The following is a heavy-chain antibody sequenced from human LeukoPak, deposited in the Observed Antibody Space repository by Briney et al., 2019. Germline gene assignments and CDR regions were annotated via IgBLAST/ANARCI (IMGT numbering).Heavy chain of an antibody. V-gene: IGHV1-2*02. Sequence: ASVKVSCKASGYTFTGYYMRWVRQAPGQGLEWMGWINPNSGGTNYAQKFQGRVTMTRDTSISTAYMELSRLRSDDTAVYYCATVSGSYYGHAFDIWGQGTMVTVSS. CDR2: INPNSGGT. D-gene: IGHD1-26*01. J-gene: IGHJ3*02. CDR1: GYTFTGYY. CDR3: ATVSGSYYGHAFDI.